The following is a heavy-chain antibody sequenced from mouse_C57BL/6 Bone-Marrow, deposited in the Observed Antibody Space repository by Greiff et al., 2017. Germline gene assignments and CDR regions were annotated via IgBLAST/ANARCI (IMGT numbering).Heavy chain of an antibody. CDR2: IHPNSGST. D-gene: IGHD1-1*01. CDR1: GYTFTSYW. CDR3: ARLGGSSPYAMDY. Sequence: QVQLQQSGAELVKPGASVKLSCKASGYTFTSYWMHWVKQRPGQGLEWIGMIHPNSGSTNYNEKFKSKATLTVDKSSSTAYMQLSSLTSEASAVYYCARLGGSSPYAMDYWGQGTSVTVSA. V-gene: IGHV1-64*01. J-gene: IGHJ4*01.